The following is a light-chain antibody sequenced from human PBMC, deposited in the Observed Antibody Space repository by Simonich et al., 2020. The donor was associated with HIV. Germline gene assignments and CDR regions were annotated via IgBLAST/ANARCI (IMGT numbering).Light chain of an antibody. V-gene: IGLV2-11*01. CDR2: DVN. CDR3: CSYTGSYTLM. Sequence: QSALTQPRSVSGAPGQSVTISSTGTSSDVGSYKYVSWYQLHPGKAPKLMICDVNKRPSGVPYRFSGSKSGNTASLTISGLQAEDEADYYCCSYTGSYTLMFGGGTKLTVL. CDR1: SSDVGSYKY. J-gene: IGLJ3*02.